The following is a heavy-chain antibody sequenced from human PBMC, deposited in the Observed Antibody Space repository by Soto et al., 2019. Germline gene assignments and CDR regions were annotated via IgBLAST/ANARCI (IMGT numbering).Heavy chain of an antibody. CDR2: IPYDGSNQ. V-gene: IGHV3-30*18. CDR3: AKYYYSSGLIPDY. J-gene: IGHJ4*02. CDR1: GFSFSTSG. D-gene: IGHD3-22*01. Sequence: QVQLVESGGAVVQPGMSLRLSCAASGFSFSTSGMHWVRQAPGKGLEWVAVIPYDGSNQYYGDSVKGRFTISRDNSKNTLYLQMNSLRVENMDVYYCAKYYYSSGLIPDYWGQGTLVTVSS.